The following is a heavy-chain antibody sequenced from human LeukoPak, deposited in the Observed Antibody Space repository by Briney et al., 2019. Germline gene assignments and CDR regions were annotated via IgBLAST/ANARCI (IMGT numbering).Heavy chain of an antibody. V-gene: IGHV1-24*01. CDR2: FDPEDGET. J-gene: IGHJ4*02. CDR3: ATDLGSSGWCNYFDY. D-gene: IGHD6-19*01. CDR1: GYTLTELS. Sequence: ASVKVSCKVSGYTLTELSMHWVRQAPGKGLEWMGGFDPEDGETIYAQKFQGRVTMTEDTSTDTAYMELSSLRSEDTAVYYCATDLGSSGWCNYFDYWGQGTLVTVSS.